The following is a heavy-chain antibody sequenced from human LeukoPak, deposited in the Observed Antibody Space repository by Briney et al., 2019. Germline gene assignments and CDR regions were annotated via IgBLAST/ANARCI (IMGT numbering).Heavy chain of an antibody. J-gene: IGHJ5*02. CDR3: SRRVDATRWFDP. V-gene: IGHV3-74*01. CDR1: GSTFSSYL. CDR2: INGDGTTT. D-gene: IGHD2-15*01. Sequence: PGGSLRLSCAASGSTFSSYLMHWVRQAPGKGLEWVSRINGDGTTTNYADSVKGRFTISRDNAKNTLYLEMNSLRAEDTAVYYCSRRVDATRWFDPWGQRTLVTVSS.